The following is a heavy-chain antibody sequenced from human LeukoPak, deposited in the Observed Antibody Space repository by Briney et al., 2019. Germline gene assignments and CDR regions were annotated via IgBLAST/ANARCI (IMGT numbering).Heavy chain of an antibody. CDR2: INSDGSST. CDR3: ARGRGYYDSSGRTMAFDI. D-gene: IGHD3-22*01. Sequence: PGGSLRLSCAASGFTFSSYAMSWVRQAPGKGLEWVSRINSDGSSTSYADSVKGRFTISRDDAKNTLYLQMNSLRAEDTAVYYCARGRGYYDSSGRTMAFDIWGQGTMVTVSS. J-gene: IGHJ3*02. CDR1: GFTFSSYA. V-gene: IGHV3-74*01.